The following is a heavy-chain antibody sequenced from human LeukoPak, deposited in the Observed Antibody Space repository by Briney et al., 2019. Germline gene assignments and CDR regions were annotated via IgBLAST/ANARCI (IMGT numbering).Heavy chain of an antibody. J-gene: IGHJ5*02. Sequence: GGSLRLSCAASGFTFSSYSMNWVRQAPGKGLEWVSYISSSSSTIYYADSVRGRFTISRDNAKNSLYLRMNSLRAEDTAMYYCAREGSALDPWGQGTLVTVSS. V-gene: IGHV3-48*01. CDR3: AREGSALDP. D-gene: IGHD1-26*01. CDR1: GFTFSSYS. CDR2: ISSSSSTI.